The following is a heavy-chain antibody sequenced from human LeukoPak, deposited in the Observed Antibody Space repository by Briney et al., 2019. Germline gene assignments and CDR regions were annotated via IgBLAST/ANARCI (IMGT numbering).Heavy chain of an antibody. V-gene: IGHV3-48*02. CDR2: ISTSSTTI. Sequence: GGSLRLSCAASGFTFSNYDMNWVRLAPGKGLEWVSYISTSSTTIYCADSVKGRFTISRDNAKNSLYLQMNNLRDDDTAVYFCARSFDHWGQGTLVTVSS. CDR1: GFTFSNYD. J-gene: IGHJ4*02. CDR3: ARSFDH.